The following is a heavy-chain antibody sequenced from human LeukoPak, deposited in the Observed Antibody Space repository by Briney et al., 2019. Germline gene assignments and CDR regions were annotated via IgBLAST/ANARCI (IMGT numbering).Heavy chain of an antibody. J-gene: IGHJ5*02. CDR2: MNPNSGNT. CDR3: ARSNYDYVWGSYRYTKNWFDP. V-gene: IGHV1-8*01. D-gene: IGHD3-16*02. CDR1: GYTFTSYD. Sequence: ASVKVSCKASGYTFTSYDINWVRQATGQGLEWMGWMNPNSGNTGYAQKFQRRVTMTRNTSISTAYMELSSLRSEDTAVYYCARSNYDYVWGSYRYTKNWFDPWGQGTLVTVSS.